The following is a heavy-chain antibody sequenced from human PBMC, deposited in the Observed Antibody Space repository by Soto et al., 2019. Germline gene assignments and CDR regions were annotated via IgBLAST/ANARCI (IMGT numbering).Heavy chain of an antibody. Sequence: EEQLVESGGGLVQPGGSLRLSCAASGFTFTNYSMNWVRQAPGKGLGWVSYITSSSSTIGYADSVKGRFTISRDNAKNSLYLQMSSLRDEDTAVYYCARDRSSARYFDWSVYAMDVWGQGTTVTVSS. CDR2: ITSSSSTI. CDR1: GFTFTNYS. V-gene: IGHV3-48*02. D-gene: IGHD3-9*01. J-gene: IGHJ6*02. CDR3: ARDRSSARYFDWSVYAMDV.